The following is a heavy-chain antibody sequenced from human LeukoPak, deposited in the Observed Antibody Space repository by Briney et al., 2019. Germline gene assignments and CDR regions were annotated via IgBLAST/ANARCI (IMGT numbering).Heavy chain of an antibody. D-gene: IGHD3-16*01. J-gene: IGHJ4*02. CDR3: ARGLITFGGIDY. CDR2: ISSSSSYI. V-gene: IGHV3-21*01. Sequence: GGSLRLSCAASGFTFSSYSMNWVRQAPGKGLEWVSPISSSSSYIYYADSVKGRFTISRDNAKNSLYLQMNSLRAEDTAVYYCARGLITFGGIDYWGQGTLVTVSS. CDR1: GFTFSSYS.